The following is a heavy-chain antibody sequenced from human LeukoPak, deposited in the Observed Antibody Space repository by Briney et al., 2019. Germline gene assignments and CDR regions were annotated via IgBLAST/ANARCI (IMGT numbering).Heavy chain of an antibody. CDR3: ARDMVVVVPAAKNYYYYGMDV. D-gene: IGHD2-2*01. CDR2: LKEDGSAE. Sequence: GGSLRLSCAASGFTFRGYWMSWVRQAPGKGLEWVANLKEDGSAEYYVDSVKGRFTISRDNARNSLYLQMNSLRAEDTAVYYCARDMVVVVPAAKNYYYYGMDVWGQGTTVTVSS. J-gene: IGHJ6*02. CDR1: GFTFRGYW. V-gene: IGHV3-7*03.